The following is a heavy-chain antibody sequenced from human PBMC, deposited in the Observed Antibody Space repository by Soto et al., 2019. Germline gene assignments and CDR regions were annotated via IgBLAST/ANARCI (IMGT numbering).Heavy chain of an antibody. V-gene: IGHV1-2*04. CDR2: INPNSGGT. D-gene: IGHD3-3*01. Sequence: ASVKVSCKASGYTFTGYYMHWVRQAPGQGLEWMGWINPNSGGTNYVQKFQGWVTMTRDTSISTAYLERSRLRSDDTAMYYCARGPPSFTVFGEMLYRIDVWGQGTTVTVSS. J-gene: IGHJ6*02. CDR3: ARGPPSFTVFGEMLYRIDV. CDR1: GYTFTGYY.